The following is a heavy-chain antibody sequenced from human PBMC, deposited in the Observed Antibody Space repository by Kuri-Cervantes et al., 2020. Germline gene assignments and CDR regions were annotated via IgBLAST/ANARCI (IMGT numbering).Heavy chain of an antibody. CDR1: GYTFTSYG. CDR3: ARGTAEFDF. CDR2: ISAYSGGP. Sequence: ASVKVSCKASGYTFTSYGISWVRQAPGQGLEWMGWISAYSGGPKYAQKFQGRLAMTRDTSISTVYLEVSRLRSDDTAVYYCARGTAEFDFWGQGTLVTVSS. D-gene: IGHD7-27*01. V-gene: IGHV1-18*01. J-gene: IGHJ4*02.